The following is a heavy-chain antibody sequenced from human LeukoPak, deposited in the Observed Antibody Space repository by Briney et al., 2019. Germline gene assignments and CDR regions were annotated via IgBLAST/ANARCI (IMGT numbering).Heavy chain of an antibody. Sequence: PGGSLRLSCVASGLSFSGNYMSWIRQAPGGGLEWVSYISDSGAFAAYGDSVKGRFTISKDNAKNSLYLQMNSLRGDDTAVYYCVRGAYYDILTGSYPPLGWFDSWGQGTLVTVSS. D-gene: IGHD3-9*01. J-gene: IGHJ5*01. CDR3: VRGAYYDILTGSYPPLGWFDS. CDR2: ISDSGAFA. V-gene: IGHV3-11*03. CDR1: GLSFSGNY.